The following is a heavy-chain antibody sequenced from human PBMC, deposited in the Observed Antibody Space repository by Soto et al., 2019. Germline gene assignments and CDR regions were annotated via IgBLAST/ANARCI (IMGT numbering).Heavy chain of an antibody. CDR3: AREREGPYMDV. CDR1: GFTFSSYA. CDR2: ISYDGSNK. Sequence: GGSLRLSCAASGFTFSSYAMHWVRQAPGKGLEWVAVISYDGSNKYYADSVKGRFTISRDNSKNTLYLQMNSLRAEDTAVYYCAREREGPYMDVWGQGTTVTVSS. J-gene: IGHJ6*02. V-gene: IGHV3-30-3*01.